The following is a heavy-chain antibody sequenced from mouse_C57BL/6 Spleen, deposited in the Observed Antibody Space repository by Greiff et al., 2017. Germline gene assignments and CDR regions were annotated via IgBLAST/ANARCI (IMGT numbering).Heavy chain of an antibody. CDR2: ISSGSSTI. Sequence: EVKLQESGGGLVKPGGSLKLSCAASGFTFSDYGMHWVRQAPEKGLEWVAYISSGSSTIYYADTVKGRFTISRDNAKNTLFLQMTSLRSEDTAMYYCARRNNYANSGYYFDYWGQGTTLTVSS. D-gene: IGHD5-2*01. CDR3: ARRNNYANSGYYFDY. J-gene: IGHJ2*01. CDR1: GFTFSDYG. V-gene: IGHV5-17*01.